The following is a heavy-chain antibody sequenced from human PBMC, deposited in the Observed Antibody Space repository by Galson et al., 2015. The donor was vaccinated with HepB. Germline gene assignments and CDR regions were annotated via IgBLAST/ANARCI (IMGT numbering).Heavy chain of an antibody. CDR1: GFTFSSYA. V-gene: IGHV3-23*01. Sequence: SLRLSCAASGFTFSSYAMSWVRQAPGKGLEWVSAISGSGGSTYYADSVKGRFTISRDNSKNTLYLQMNSLRAEDTAVYCCAKDPDYYDSSGGWYFDLWGRGTLVTVSS. CDR3: AKDPDYYDSSGGWYFDL. CDR2: ISGSGGST. J-gene: IGHJ2*01. D-gene: IGHD3-22*01.